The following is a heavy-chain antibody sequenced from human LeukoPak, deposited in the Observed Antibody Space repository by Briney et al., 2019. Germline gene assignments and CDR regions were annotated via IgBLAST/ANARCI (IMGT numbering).Heavy chain of an antibody. CDR3: ARAGPVVIMGYYFDY. V-gene: IGHV3-30-3*01. J-gene: IGHJ4*02. D-gene: IGHD3-3*01. CDR1: GFTFSSYA. CDR2: ISYDGSNK. Sequence: GGSLRLSCAASGFTFSSYAMHWVRQAPGKGLEWVAVISYDGSNKYYADSVKGRFTISRDNSKNTLYLQMNSLRAEDTAVYYCARAGPVVIMGYYFDYWGQGTLVTFSS.